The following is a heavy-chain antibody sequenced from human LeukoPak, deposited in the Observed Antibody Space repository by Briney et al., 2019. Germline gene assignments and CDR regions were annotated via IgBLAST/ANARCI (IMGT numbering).Heavy chain of an antibody. J-gene: IGHJ5*02. Sequence: SETLSLTCAVSGYSISSGYYWGWIRQPQGKGLEWIGSIYHSGSTYYNPSLKSRVTISVDTSKNQFSLKLSSVTAADTAVYYCAREAAAGSNWFDPWGQGTLVTVSS. CDR2: IYHSGST. CDR1: GYSISSGYY. D-gene: IGHD6-13*01. CDR3: AREAAAGSNWFDP. V-gene: IGHV4-38-2*02.